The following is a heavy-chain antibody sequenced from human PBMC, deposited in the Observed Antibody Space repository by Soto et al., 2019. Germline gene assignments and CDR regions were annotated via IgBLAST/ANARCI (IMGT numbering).Heavy chain of an antibody. J-gene: IGHJ4*02. Sequence: EVQLLEAGGGLVQPGGSLRLSCAASGVTFTSYAMTWVRQVPGEGLQWVSSISKSGDSTYYADSVKGRFTTSRDNSKNTLYLQMNSLRAEDTAIYYCAKASFGFDYWGQGTLVTVSS. CDR3: AKASFGFDY. CDR2: ISKSGDST. CDR1: GVTFTSYA. D-gene: IGHD3-10*01. V-gene: IGHV3-23*01.